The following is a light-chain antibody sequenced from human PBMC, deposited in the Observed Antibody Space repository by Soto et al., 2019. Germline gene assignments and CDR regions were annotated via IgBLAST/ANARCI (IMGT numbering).Light chain of an antibody. CDR2: GAS. J-gene: IGKJ1*01. Sequence: EIVLAQSPGTLSLSPGDRASLSCRASQSVSRSYLGWSQQKPGQAPRVLMYGASIRAAGVPDRFSGSGSGTEFTLTISRLEPEDFTVYYCHHYETFGQGTKVDIK. CDR3: HHYET. V-gene: IGKV3-20*01. CDR1: QSVSRSY.